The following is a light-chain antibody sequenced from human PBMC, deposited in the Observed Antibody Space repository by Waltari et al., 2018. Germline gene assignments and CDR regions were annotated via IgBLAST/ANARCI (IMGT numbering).Light chain of an antibody. CDR3: QQFTTYSPAFT. CDR2: KTS. Sequence: DIQMTQSPSTLSASVGDRVTITCRTSQSTTSWLAWYQQKPGKAPKLLIYKTSNLESGVPSRFSGSGSGTEFTLTISSLQPDDFATYYCQQFTTYSPAFTFGPGTTVDIK. V-gene: IGKV1-5*03. CDR1: QSTTSW. J-gene: IGKJ3*01.